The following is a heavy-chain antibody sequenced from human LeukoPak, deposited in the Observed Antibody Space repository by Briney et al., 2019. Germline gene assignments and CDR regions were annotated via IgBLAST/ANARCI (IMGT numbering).Heavy chain of an antibody. CDR1: GFTVSSNY. Sequence: PGGSLRLSCAASGFTVSSNYMSWVRQAPGKGLEWVSVIYSGGSTYYADSVKGRFTISRDNSKNTLYLQMNSLRAEDTAVYYCARVGSGSYYNGEWFDPRGQGTLVTVSS. J-gene: IGHJ5*02. D-gene: IGHD3-10*01. V-gene: IGHV3-53*01. CDR2: IYSGGST. CDR3: ARVGSGSYYNGEWFDP.